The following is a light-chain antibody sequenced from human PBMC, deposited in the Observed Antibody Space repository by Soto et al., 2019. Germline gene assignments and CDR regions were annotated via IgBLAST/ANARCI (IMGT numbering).Light chain of an antibody. Sequence: QSVLTQPASVSGSPGQSITISCTGTSSDVGGYNYVSWYQQHPGKAPKLMIYEVSNRPSGVSNRFSGSKSGNTASLTISGLQAEDEADYYCSSYTSRSTLVFGTGTKFTVL. CDR1: SSDVGGYNY. V-gene: IGLV2-14*01. J-gene: IGLJ1*01. CDR2: EVS. CDR3: SSYTSRSTLV.